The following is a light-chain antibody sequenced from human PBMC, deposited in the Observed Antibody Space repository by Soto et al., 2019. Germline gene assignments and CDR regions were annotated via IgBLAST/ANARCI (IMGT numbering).Light chain of an antibody. CDR2: GNN. CDR3: QSYDSSLSGWV. Sequence: QSVLTQPPSVSGAPGQRVTISCTGSSSNIGAGYDVHWYQQLPETAPKLLIYGNNNRPSGVPDRFSGSKSGTSASLAITGLQAEDEADYYCQSYDSSLSGWVFGGGTKHTVL. J-gene: IGLJ3*02. V-gene: IGLV1-40*01. CDR1: SSNIGAGYD.